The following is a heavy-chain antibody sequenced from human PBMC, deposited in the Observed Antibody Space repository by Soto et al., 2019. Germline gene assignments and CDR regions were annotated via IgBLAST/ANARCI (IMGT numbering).Heavy chain of an antibody. J-gene: IGHJ4*02. CDR1: GDSFSTYA. D-gene: IGHD2-2*01. Sequence: QVQLAQSGAEVKKPGSSVKVSCKASGDSFSTYAISWVREAPGQGLEWVGGIIPIFGTASYAQKFQGRVTVTADESTSTVHMDLSSLRPEDTAMYYCASGKSRYQFEFDQWGQGTPVTVSS. V-gene: IGHV1-69*01. CDR2: IIPIFGTA. CDR3: ASGKSRYQFEFDQ.